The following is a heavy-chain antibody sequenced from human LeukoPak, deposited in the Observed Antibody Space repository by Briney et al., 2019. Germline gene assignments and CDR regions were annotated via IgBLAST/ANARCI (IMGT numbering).Heavy chain of an antibody. CDR2: FDPEGGET. V-gene: IGHV1-24*01. D-gene: IGHD6-13*01. CDR1: GYTPTELS. J-gene: IGHJ4*02. CDR3: ATVVGVAAAAPDY. Sequence: ASVKVSCKVSGYTPTELSMHWVRQAPGKGLEWMGGFDPEGGETIYAQKFQGRVTMTEDTSTDTAYMELSSLRSEDTAVYYCATVVGVAAAAPDYWGQGTLVTVSS.